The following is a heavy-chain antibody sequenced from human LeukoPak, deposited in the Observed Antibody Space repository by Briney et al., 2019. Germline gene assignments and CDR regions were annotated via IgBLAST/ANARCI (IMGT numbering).Heavy chain of an antibody. CDR2: IYYSGST. D-gene: IGHD2/OR15-2a*01. CDR1: GGSVSSGSYY. J-gene: IGHJ4*02. Sequence: PSETLSLTCTVSGGSVSSGSYYWRWIRQPPGTGLEWIGYIYYSGSTYYNPSLKSRVTISVDTSKNRFSLKLSSVTAADTAVYYCARATHSNYFDYWGQGTLVTVSS. CDR3: ARATHSNYFDY. V-gene: IGHV4-30-4*08.